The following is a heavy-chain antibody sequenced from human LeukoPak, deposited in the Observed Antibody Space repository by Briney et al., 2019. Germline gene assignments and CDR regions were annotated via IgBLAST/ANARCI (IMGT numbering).Heavy chain of an antibody. CDR3: ARVVDTHFDY. CDR2: IKSDGSTT. D-gene: IGHD5-18*01. J-gene: IGHJ4*02. Sequence: GGSLRLSCAASGFTFSSYWIHRVRQAPGKGLVWVSRIKSDGSTTTYADSVKGRFTISRDNAKNTLYLQMNSLRAEDTAVYYCARVVDTHFDYWGQGGLVTVSS. V-gene: IGHV3-74*01. CDR1: GFTFSSYW.